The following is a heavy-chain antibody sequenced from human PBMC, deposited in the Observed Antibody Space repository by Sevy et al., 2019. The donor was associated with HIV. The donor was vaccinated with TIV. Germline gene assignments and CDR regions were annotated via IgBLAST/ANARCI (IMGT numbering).Heavy chain of an antibody. CDR1: GFTFSSYE. V-gene: IGHV3-7*01. CDR3: ARGGGGLDV. CDR2: INQHGSEK. D-gene: IGHD3-16*01. Sequence: GGSLRLSCAASGFTFSSYEMNWVHQAPGKGLEWVANINQHGSEKYFVDSVKGRFTISRDNAKNSLYLQMNSLRAEDTVVYYCARGGGGLDVWGQGTTVTVSS. J-gene: IGHJ6*02.